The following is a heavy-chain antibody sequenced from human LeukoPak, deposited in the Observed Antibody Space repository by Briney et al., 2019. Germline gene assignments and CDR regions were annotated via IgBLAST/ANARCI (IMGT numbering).Heavy chain of an antibody. Sequence: SETLSLTCAVSGGSISSGGYSWSWIRQPPGKGLEWIGYIYHSGSTYYNPSLKSRVTISVDRSKNQFSLKLSSVTAADTAVHYCARAECSSTSCYELDYWGQGTLVTVSS. CDR1: GGSISSGGYS. CDR3: ARAECSSTSCYELDY. D-gene: IGHD2-2*01. J-gene: IGHJ4*02. V-gene: IGHV4-30-2*01. CDR2: IYHSGST.